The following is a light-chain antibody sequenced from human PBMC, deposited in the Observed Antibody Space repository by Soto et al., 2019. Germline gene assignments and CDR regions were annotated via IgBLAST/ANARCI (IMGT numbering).Light chain of an antibody. CDR2: GAS. CDR1: QSVSSN. Sequence: EIVMTQSPATLSVSPGERATLSCRASQSVSSNLAGYQQKPGQAPRLLIYGASTRATGIPARFSGSGSGTEFTLTISSLQSEDFAVYYCQQYNNWPPFTFGPGTKVDIK. V-gene: IGKV3-15*01. CDR3: QQYNNWPPFT. J-gene: IGKJ3*01.